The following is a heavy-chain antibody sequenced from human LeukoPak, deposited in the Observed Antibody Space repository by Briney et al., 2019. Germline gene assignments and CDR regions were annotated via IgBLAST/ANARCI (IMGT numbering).Heavy chain of an antibody. V-gene: IGHV1-18*01. J-gene: IGHJ4*02. Sequence: ASVKVSCKTSGYIFTDYAIVWVRQAPGQGLKWIGWVGTYDGKTNYAQEVQDRVTMTTDTSASTAYVELRNLTSDDTALYYCAKLMDNNYDGSAFDYWGQGTLVTVSS. CDR2: VGTYDGKT. D-gene: IGHD3-22*01. CDR1: GYIFTDYA. CDR3: AKLMDNNYDGSAFDY.